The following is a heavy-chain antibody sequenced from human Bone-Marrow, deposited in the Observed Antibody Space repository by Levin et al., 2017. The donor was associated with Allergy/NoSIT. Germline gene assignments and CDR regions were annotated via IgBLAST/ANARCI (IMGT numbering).Heavy chain of an antibody. CDR1: GFTFRSYD. CDR2: IGTAADT. D-gene: IGHD3-10*01. V-gene: IGHV3-13*01. CDR3: ARYNYAYNAVDI. Sequence: HGESLKISCAASGFTFRSYDMHWVRQATGKGLECVSTIGTAADTYYPDSVRGRFTITRDNAQNSLYLQMNGLSAGDTAVYYCARYNYAYNAVDIWGQGTMVTVSS. J-gene: IGHJ3*02.